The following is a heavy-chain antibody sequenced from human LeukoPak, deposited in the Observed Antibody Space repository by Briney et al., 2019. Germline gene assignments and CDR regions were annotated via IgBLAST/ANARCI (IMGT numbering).Heavy chain of an antibody. J-gene: IGHJ4*02. D-gene: IGHD1-1*01. V-gene: IGHV4-39*07. Sequence: SETLSLTCTVSGGSISSSSYYWGWIRQPPGKGLEWIGEIYHSGSTNYNPSLKSRVTISVDKSKNQFSLKLSSVTAADTAVYYCAMYVQLERLGLVDYWGQGTLVTVSS. CDR2: IYHSGST. CDR1: GGSISSSSYY. CDR3: AMYVQLERLGLVDY.